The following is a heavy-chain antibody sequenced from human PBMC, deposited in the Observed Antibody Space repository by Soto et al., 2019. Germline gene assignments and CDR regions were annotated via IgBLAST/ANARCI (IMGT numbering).Heavy chain of an antibody. Sequence: QITLKESGPTLVKPTQTLTLTCTFSGFSLTTSGVGVGWIRQPPGRALEWLALIHSDGEKRYRTSLETRLTITKDTSKNQVVPTMTNMDPVDTATYYCARRLSAVRTSLWNFDSWGQGILVAVSS. CDR2: IHSDGEK. V-gene: IGHV2-5*02. CDR1: GFSLTTSGVG. D-gene: IGHD2-21*01. J-gene: IGHJ4*02. CDR3: ARRLSAVRTSLWNFDS.